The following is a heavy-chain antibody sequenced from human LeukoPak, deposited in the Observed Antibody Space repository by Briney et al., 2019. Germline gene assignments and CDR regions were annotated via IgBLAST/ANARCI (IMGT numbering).Heavy chain of an antibody. CDR3: AKDISAADAFDI. CDR2: ISYDGSNK. V-gene: IGHV3-30-3*01. D-gene: IGHD2-15*01. Sequence: GGSLRLSCAASGFTFSSYAMHWVRQAPGKGLEWVAVISYDGSNKYYADSVKGRFTISRDNSKNTLYLQMNSLRAEDTALYYCAKDISAADAFDIWGQGTMVTVSS. CDR1: GFTFSSYA. J-gene: IGHJ3*02.